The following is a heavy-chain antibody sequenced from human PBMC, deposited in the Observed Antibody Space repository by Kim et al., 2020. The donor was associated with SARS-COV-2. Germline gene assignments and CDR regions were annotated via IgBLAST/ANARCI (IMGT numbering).Heavy chain of an antibody. CDR3: ARLPRGWYYFDY. D-gene: IGHD6-19*01. J-gene: IGHJ4*02. Sequence: SETLSLTCTVSGGSISSSSYYWGWIRQPPGKGLEWIGSIYYSGSTYYNPSLKSRVTISVDTSKNQFSLKLSSVTAADTAVYYCARLPRGWYYFDYWGQGTLVTVSS. CDR2: IYYSGST. CDR1: GGSISSSSYY. V-gene: IGHV4-39*01.